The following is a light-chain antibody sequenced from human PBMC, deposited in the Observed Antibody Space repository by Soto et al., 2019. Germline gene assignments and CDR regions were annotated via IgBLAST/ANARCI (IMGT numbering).Light chain of an antibody. Sequence: QSVLTQPASVSGSPGQSVTISCTGTSSDVGSYNLVSWYQQHPGKAPKVVIYEDTKRPSGVSDHFSGSKSGNTASLTISGLQADDEADYYCAAWDDSLSGWVFGGWTKLTVL. J-gene: IGLJ3*02. CDR3: AAWDDSLSGWV. CDR1: SSDVGSYNL. V-gene: IGLV2-23*01. CDR2: EDT.